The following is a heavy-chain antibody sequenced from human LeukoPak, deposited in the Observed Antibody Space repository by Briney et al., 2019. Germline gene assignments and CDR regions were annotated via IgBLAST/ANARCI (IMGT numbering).Heavy chain of an antibody. J-gene: IGHJ4*02. V-gene: IGHV4-39*02. CDR3: ATEDTYYYDSSGYPPPGD. D-gene: IGHD3-22*01. Sequence: SETLSLTCTVSGGSISSTSYYWGWIRQPPGKGLEWLGSIYYSGSTYYNPSLKSRVTISVDTSKNQFSLKLSSVTAADTAVYYCATEDTYYYDSSGYPPPGDWGQGTLVTVSS. CDR1: GGSISSTSYY. CDR2: IYYSGST.